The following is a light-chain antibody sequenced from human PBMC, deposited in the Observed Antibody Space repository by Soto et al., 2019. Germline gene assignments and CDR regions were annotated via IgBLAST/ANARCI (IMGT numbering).Light chain of an antibody. J-gene: IGKJ4*01. V-gene: IGKV3-11*01. Sequence: EIVLTQSPATLSLSPGERATLSCRASQSVSSYLAWYQQKPGQAPRLLIYDASNRATGIPARFSGSGSGTDFTLTINSLEPDDFAVYYCQQSSDWPSTFGGGTKVQIK. CDR1: QSVSSY. CDR2: DAS. CDR3: QQSSDWPST.